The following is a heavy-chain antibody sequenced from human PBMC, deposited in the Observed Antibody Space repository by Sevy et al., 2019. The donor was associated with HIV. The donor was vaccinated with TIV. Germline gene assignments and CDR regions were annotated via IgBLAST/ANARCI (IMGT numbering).Heavy chain of an antibody. D-gene: IGHD2-8*02. J-gene: IGHJ6*02. Sequence: GGSLRLSCAASGFTFTYAWMTWVRQAPGKGLEWVGRIKSKADGGTIDYAAPVKGRFTISRDYSKNTLYLQMNSLKTEDTGVYYCSTDPIIVLLVTDGMDVWGQGTTVTVSS. V-gene: IGHV3-15*01. CDR3: STDPIIVLLVTDGMDV. CDR1: GFTFTYAW. CDR2: IKSKADGGTI.